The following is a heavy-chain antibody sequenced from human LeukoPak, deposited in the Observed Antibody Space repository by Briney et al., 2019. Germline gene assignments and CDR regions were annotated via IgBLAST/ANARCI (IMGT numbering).Heavy chain of an antibody. V-gene: IGHV3-48*02. J-gene: IGHJ4*02. CDR3: ARDDSSSYYYHFDY. Sequence: PGGSLRLSCAASGFTFSGYNMNWVRHAPGKGLEWVSYISSSSTTKYYAGSVKGRFTISRDNAKNSLYLQMNSLRDEDTAVYYCARDDSSSYYYHFDYWGQGTLITVSP. D-gene: IGHD3-22*01. CDR1: GFTFSGYN. CDR2: ISSSSTTK.